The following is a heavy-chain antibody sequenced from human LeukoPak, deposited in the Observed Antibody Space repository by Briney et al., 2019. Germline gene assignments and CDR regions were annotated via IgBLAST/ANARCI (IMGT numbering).Heavy chain of an antibody. CDR3: ARVVVGATYYFDY. Sequence: KASETLSLTCTVSGVAISSYYWSWIRQPPGKGLEWIGYIYYSGSTNYNPSLKSRVTISVDTSKNQFSQKLSSVTAADTAVYYCARVVVGATYYFDYWGQGTLVTVSS. D-gene: IGHD1-26*01. V-gene: IGHV4-59*01. CDR1: GVAISSYY. CDR2: IYYSGST. J-gene: IGHJ4*02.